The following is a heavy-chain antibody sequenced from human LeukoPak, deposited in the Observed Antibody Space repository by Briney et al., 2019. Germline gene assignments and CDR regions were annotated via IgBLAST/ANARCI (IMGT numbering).Heavy chain of an antibody. CDR1: GFTFNIYA. CDR3: AKGDGYSSSWYHPGPFDY. D-gene: IGHD6-13*01. V-gene: IGHV3-23*01. CDR2: ISGSDGTT. J-gene: IGHJ4*02. Sequence: PGGSLRLSCAASGFTFNIYAMTWVRQAPGKGLEWVSVISGSDGTTYYADSVKGRFTISRDNSKNTLYLQMNSLRAEDTAVYYCAKGDGYSSSWYHPGPFDYWGQGTLVTVSS.